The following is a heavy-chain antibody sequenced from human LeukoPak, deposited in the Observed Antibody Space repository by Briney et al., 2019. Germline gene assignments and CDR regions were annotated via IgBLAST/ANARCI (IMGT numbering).Heavy chain of an antibody. CDR2: VYYTGST. J-gene: IGHJ4*02. Sequence: SETLSLTCTVSGGSISSSGYYWGWIRQPPGKGLEWVGSVYYTGSTFYNPSLKSRVTTSVDTSRNHFSLNLSSVTAADTAVYYCARHRGRYYDSGSYYYFDYWGQGTLVTVSS. CDR1: GGSISSSGYY. D-gene: IGHD3-10*01. CDR3: ARHRGRYYDSGSYYYFDY. V-gene: IGHV4-39*02.